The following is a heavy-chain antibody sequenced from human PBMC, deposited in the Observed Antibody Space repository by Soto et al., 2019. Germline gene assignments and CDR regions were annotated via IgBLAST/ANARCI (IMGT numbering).Heavy chain of an antibody. D-gene: IGHD3-22*01. CDR1: GGTFSSYT. J-gene: IGHJ5*02. CDR3: AGEDSSGYYRDWFDP. CDR2: IIPILGIA. V-gene: IGHV1-69*02. Sequence: QVQLVQSGAEVKKPGSSVQVSCKASGGTFSSYTISWVRQAPGQGLEWMGRIIPILGIANYAQKFQGRVTITADKSTSTAYMELSGLRSEDTAVYYCAGEDSSGYYRDWFDPGGQRTLVTVSP.